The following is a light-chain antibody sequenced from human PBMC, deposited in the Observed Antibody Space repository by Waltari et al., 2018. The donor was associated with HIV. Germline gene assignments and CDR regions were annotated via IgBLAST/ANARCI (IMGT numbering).Light chain of an antibody. Sequence: DIVMTHSPASVSVFLGEGVPIHFTSSQSDLYNSNNKNYLVWYQQKSGRTPKVFLSWASTCETAVPDRFSGSGPGKQFSLTGSSLKADDVPVYYCQQYYSIPSKFGQGTRVDMK. CDR1: QSDLYNSNNKNY. J-gene: IGKJ5*01. CDR2: WAS. V-gene: IGKV4-1*01. CDR3: QQYYSIPSK.